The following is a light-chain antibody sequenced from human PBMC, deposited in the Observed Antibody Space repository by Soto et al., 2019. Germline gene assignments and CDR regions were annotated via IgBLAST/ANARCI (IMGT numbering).Light chain of an antibody. J-gene: IGLJ2*01. Sequence: QSALTQPASVSGSPGQSITISCTGTSSDVGGYNYVSWYQQHPGKAPKLMIYDVSNRPPGVSNRFSGSKSGNTASRTIAGLQAEDEADYYCSSYPSSSTPVVFGGGTKVTVL. CDR2: DVS. CDR3: SSYPSSSTPVV. V-gene: IGLV2-14*01. CDR1: SSDVGGYNY.